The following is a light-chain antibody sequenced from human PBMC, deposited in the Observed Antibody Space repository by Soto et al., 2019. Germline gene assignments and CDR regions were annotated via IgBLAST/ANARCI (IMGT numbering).Light chain of an antibody. J-gene: IGKJ4*01. V-gene: IGKV3-11*01. CDR3: QQRSSWPLP. CDR2: DAS. CDR1: QSVSSY. Sequence: EIVLTQSPATLSLSPGERATLSCRASQSVSSYLVWYQQKPGQAPRLLIYDASNRATGIPARFSGGGSGTDFTLTISSLEPEDFAVYYCQQRSSWPLPFCGGTKVEIK.